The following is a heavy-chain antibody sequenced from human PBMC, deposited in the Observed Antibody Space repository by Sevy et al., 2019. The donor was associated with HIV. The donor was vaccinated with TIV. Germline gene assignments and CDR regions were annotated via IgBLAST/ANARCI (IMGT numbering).Heavy chain of an antibody. V-gene: IGHV3-53*01. CDR3: AREDIVLGEDNYYGIDV. CDR2: IHSGGKI. J-gene: IGHJ6*02. Sequence: GGSLRLSCAASGLSVSSNYMSWVRQAPGKGPEWVSVIHSGGKISYADSVQGRFTNSRDNSKNTLYLQMNSLRAEDTAVYYCAREDIVLGEDNYYGIDVWGQGTTVTVSS. CDR1: GLSVSSNY. D-gene: IGHD2-15*01.